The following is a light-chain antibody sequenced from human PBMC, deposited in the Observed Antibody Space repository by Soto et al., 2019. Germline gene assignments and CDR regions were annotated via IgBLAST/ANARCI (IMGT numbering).Light chain of an antibody. Sequence: EIVMTQSPATLSVSQGERVTLSCRASQSLTRNLAWYQHKPGQSPRLLIYGASTRATGIPARFSGSGSGTDFTLTISSLEPEDFALYYCQQRSNWPITFGQGTRLEIK. CDR3: QQRSNWPIT. CDR2: GAS. CDR1: QSLTRN. J-gene: IGKJ5*01. V-gene: IGKV3-15*01.